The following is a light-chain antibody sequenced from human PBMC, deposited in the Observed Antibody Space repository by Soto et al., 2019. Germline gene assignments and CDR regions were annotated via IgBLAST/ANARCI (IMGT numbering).Light chain of an antibody. CDR2: DVS. CDR3: QQRSDWPWT. CDR1: ESVTNY. J-gene: IGKJ1*01. V-gene: IGKV3-11*01. Sequence: IVLTQSTATLSLSPGERGTLSCRASESVTNYLAWYQQKPGQAPRLLVYDVSNRATGTPARFSGGGSGTDFTLTISNLEPEDFAVYYCQQRSDWPWTFGQGTKVAIK.